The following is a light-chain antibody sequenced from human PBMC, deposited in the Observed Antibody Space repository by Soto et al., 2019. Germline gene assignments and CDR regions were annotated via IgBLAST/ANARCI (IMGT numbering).Light chain of an antibody. CDR3: QPFRA. J-gene: IGKJ4*01. CDR1: QSVSTY. V-gene: IGKV3-11*01. Sequence: EIVLTQSPATLSLSPGERATLSCRASQSVSTYLAWYQQKPGQAPRLLIYDASNRATGIPARFSGSGSGTDFTRTISRLEPEDFAVYYGQPFRAFGGGNKVDIK. CDR2: DAS.